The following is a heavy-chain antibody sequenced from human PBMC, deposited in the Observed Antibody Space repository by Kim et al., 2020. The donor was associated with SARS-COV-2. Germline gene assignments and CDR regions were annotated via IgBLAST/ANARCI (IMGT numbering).Heavy chain of an antibody. D-gene: IGHD3-10*01. Sequence: GRFTISRDNSKNSLYLQMNSLRAEDTALYYCAKGYGSGSYYLNGGYGMDVWGQGTTVTVSS. CDR3: AKGYGSGSYYLNGGYGMDV. J-gene: IGHJ6*02. V-gene: IGHV3-43D*03.